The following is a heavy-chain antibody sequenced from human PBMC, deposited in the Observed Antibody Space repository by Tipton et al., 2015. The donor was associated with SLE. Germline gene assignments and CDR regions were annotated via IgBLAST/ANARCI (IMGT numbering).Heavy chain of an antibody. J-gene: IGHJ1*01. CDR3: AREQEGLEYFQH. CDR1: GGTLNSYA. V-gene: IGHV1-69*01. CDR2: IIPIFGRT. Sequence: QLVQSGAEVKKPGSSVKVSCRASGGTLNSYAISWVRQAPGQGLEWMGGIIPIFGRTNYAQKFQGRVSITADESASTVYMELSSLRSDDTAIHYCAREQEGLEYFQHWGQGTLVTVSS.